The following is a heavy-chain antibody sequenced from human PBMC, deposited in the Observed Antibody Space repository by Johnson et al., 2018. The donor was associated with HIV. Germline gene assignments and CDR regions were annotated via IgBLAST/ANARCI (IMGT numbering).Heavy chain of an antibody. J-gene: IGHJ3*02. CDR1: GFTVSSNY. CDR3: ARTYSQGLDAFDI. V-gene: IGHV3-53*01. CDR2: IYSGGST. D-gene: IGHD6-13*01. Sequence: VQLVESGGGLIQPGGSLRLSCAASGFTVSSNYMSWVRQAPGKGLEWVSVIYSGGSTYYADSVNGRFTISRDNSKNTLYLQMNSLRAEDTAVYYCARTYSQGLDAFDIWGQGTMVTVSS.